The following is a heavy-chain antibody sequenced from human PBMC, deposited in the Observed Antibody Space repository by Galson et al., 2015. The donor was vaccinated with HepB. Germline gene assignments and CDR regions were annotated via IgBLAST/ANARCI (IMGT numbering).Heavy chain of an antibody. J-gene: IGHJ6*02. CDR1: GFTFSSYD. CDR2: IGTAGDT. Sequence: SLRLSCAASGFTFSSYDMHWVRQATGKGLEWVSAIGTAGDTYYPGSVKGRFTISRENAKNSLYLQMNSLRAGDTAVYYCARMSVTEPPLYYGMDVWGQGTTVTVSS. CDR3: ARMSVTEPPLYYGMDV. D-gene: IGHD2-21*02. V-gene: IGHV3-13*04.